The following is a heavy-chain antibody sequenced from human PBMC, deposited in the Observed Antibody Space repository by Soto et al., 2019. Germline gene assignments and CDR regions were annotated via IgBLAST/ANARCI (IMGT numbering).Heavy chain of an antibody. D-gene: IGHD1-1*01. CDR2: ISPYNGTT. V-gene: IGHV1-18*04. Sequence: ASVKVSCKASGYTFTAYGISWVRQAPGQGLEWMGWISPYNGTTKYAEKFQGEMTMTTDTATSTAYMDLRSLRSDDTAVYYCARDGERDTGLNFYYYLHGMDAWGQGTRVTVSS. CDR1: GYTFTAYG. CDR3: ARDGERDTGLNFYYYLHGMDA. J-gene: IGHJ6*02.